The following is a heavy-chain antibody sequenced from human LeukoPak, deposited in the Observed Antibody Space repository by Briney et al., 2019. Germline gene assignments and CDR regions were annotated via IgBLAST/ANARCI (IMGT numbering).Heavy chain of an antibody. CDR1: GASITRYY. CDR3: ARGRTFDN. J-gene: IGHJ4*02. CDR2: IYDRGST. V-gene: IGHV4-59*01. Sequence: KPSETLSLTCPVYGASITRYYWSWIRQPPGKGLEWIGNIYDRGSTKYNPSLKSRVTISVDTSKNQFSLRLSSVTAADTAVYYCARGRTFDNWGQGTLVTVSS.